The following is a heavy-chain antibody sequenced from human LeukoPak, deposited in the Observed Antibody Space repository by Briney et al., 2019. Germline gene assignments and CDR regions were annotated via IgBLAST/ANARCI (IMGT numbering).Heavy chain of an antibody. J-gene: IGHJ4*02. Sequence: ASVKVSCKASGYTFTTYVVHWVRQARGERLEWMGWINAGTGNRKYSQKFQDRVTITSDTSASTVYMEMSSLRSEDTAVYYCARGGHYDSSGYYYWGQGTLVTVSS. D-gene: IGHD3-22*01. CDR2: INAGTGNR. CDR1: GYTFTTYV. V-gene: IGHV1-3*01. CDR3: ARGGHYDSSGYYY.